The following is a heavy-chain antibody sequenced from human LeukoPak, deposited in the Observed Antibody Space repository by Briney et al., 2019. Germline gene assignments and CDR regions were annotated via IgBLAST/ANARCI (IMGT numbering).Heavy chain of an antibody. D-gene: IGHD3-22*01. J-gene: IGHJ4*02. V-gene: IGHV1-18*01. CDR3: AVSYYDSSGYYDY. CDR2: INNNGKT. Sequence: ASVKVSCKASGYTFTSYGISWVRQAPGQGLEWMGWINNNGKTNSPQNLQGRVTMTTDTSTNTGYMELRSLRSDDTAVYYCAVSYYDSSGYYDYWGQGTLVIVSS. CDR1: GYTFTSYG.